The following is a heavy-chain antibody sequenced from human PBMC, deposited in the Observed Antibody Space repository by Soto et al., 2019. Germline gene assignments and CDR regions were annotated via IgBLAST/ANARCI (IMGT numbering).Heavy chain of an antibody. Sequence: GGSLRLSCAASGFIFSDHHMDWVRQAPGKGLEWVGRSRQKGDSYTTEYAASVKGRFIIARDESKNSLSLQLNSLKTEDTAVYYCARDPHWSFDYWGQGALVTVSS. V-gene: IGHV3-72*01. J-gene: IGHJ4*02. D-gene: IGHD2-8*02. CDR2: SRQKGDSYTT. CDR1: GFIFSDHH. CDR3: ARDPHWSFDY.